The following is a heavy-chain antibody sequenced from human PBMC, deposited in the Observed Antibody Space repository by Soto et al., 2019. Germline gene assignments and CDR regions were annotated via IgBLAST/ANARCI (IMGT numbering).Heavy chain of an antibody. Sequence: EVQLVESGGGLVQPGGSLKVSCAASGYIFSDSAIHWVRQAPGKGLEWVGRVASKPEGYTTTYGASVKGRFTISRDDSQNTAYLQXXXXXXXXXAVXXXXXXXXXXXIPAALGPGTLVTVSS. CDR1: GYIFSDSA. J-gene: IGHJ5*02. V-gene: IGHV3-73*02. CDR3: XXXXXXXXIPAA. CDR2: VASKPEGYTT.